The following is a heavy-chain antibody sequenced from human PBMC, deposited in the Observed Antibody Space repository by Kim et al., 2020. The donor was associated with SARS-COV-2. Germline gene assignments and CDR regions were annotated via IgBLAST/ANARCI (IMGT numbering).Heavy chain of an antibody. D-gene: IGHD2-2*01. CDR1: GFTFGDYA. Sequence: GGSLRLSCTASGFTFGDYAMSWFRQAPGKGLEWVGFIRSKAYGGTTEYAASVKGRFTISRDDSKSIAYLQMNSLKTEDTAVYYCTRATNPTGYCSSTSCYGDYWGQGTLVTVSS. CDR2: IRSKAYGGTT. J-gene: IGHJ4*02. CDR3: TRATNPTGYCSSTSCYGDY. V-gene: IGHV3-49*03.